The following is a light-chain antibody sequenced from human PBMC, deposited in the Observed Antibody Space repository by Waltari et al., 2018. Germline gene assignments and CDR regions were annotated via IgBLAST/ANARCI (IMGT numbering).Light chain of an antibody. J-gene: IGKJ1*01. V-gene: IGKV3-20*01. CDR1: QSVSRA. CDR2: GAS. CDR3: QHYVRLPAT. Sequence: EIVLTQSPGSLSSSPGARVTLTCRASQSVSRALACYHQKPGQAHRLLIFGASNRATGIPDRFSGSGSETDFSLTLSRLEPEDFAVYYCQHYVRLPATFGRGTKVEIK.